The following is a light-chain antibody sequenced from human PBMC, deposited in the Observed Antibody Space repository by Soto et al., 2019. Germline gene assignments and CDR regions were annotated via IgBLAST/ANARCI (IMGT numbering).Light chain of an antibody. V-gene: IGLV2-11*01. CDR3: CSYAGGYTYV. CDR2: DVN. Sequence: QSVLTQPRSVSGSPGQSVTIPCAGTSSDVGGYNYVSWYQHHPGKAPKFMIYDVNKRPSGVPDRFSGSKSGNTASLTISGLQAEDEADYYCCSYAGGYTYVFGSGTKLTVL. J-gene: IGLJ1*01. CDR1: SSDVGGYNY.